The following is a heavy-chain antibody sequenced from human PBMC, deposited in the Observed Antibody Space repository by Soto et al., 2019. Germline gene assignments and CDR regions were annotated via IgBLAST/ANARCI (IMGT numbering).Heavy chain of an antibody. CDR2: ISAYNGNT. J-gene: IGHJ6*02. CDR1: GYTFTSYV. D-gene: IGHD3-9*01. CDR3: ARVPLKRYYYYGMDV. V-gene: IGHV1-18*01. Sequence: GASVKVSCKASGYTFTSYVISWVRHAPGQGLEWMGWISAYNGNTNYAQKLQGRVTMTTDTSTSTAYMELRSLRSDDTAVYYCARVPLKRYYYYGMDVWGQGTTVTVSS.